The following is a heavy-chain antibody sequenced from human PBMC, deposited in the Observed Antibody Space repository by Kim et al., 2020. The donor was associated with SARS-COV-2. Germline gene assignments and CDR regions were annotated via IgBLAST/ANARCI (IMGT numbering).Heavy chain of an antibody. V-gene: IGHV3-73*01. D-gene: IGHD2-15*01. J-gene: IGHJ2*01. Sequence: YAASVKGRFTISRDDSKNTAYLKMNSLKTEDTAVYYCTRPSGGRYWYFDLWGRGTLVTVSS. CDR3: TRPSGGRYWYFDL.